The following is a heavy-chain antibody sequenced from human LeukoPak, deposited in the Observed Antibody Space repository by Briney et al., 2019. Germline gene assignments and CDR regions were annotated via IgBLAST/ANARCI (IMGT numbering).Heavy chain of an antibody. Sequence: GGSLRLSCAASGFTFSSYGMHWVRQAPGKGLEWVAVIWYDGSNKYYADSVKGRFTISRDNSKNTLYLQMKSLRAEDTAVYYCAKGGSYSSSWLDYWGQGTLVTVSS. CDR3: AKGGSYSSSWLDY. CDR1: GFTFSSYG. J-gene: IGHJ4*02. V-gene: IGHV3-33*06. CDR2: IWYDGSNK. D-gene: IGHD6-13*01.